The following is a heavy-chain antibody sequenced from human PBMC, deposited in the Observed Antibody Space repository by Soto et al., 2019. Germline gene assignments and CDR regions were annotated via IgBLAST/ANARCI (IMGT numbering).Heavy chain of an antibody. CDR2: IYYSGST. CDR1: GGSISSYC. Sequence: SETLSLTSPVSGGSISSYCWIWIRQPPGKGLEWIGYIYYSGSTNYNPSLKSRVTISVDTSKNQFSLKLSSVTAADTAVYYCAREGGGDYYDSSGYDGAFDIWGQGTMVTVSS. V-gene: IGHV4-59*01. D-gene: IGHD3-22*01. CDR3: AREGGGDYYDSSGYDGAFDI. J-gene: IGHJ3*02.